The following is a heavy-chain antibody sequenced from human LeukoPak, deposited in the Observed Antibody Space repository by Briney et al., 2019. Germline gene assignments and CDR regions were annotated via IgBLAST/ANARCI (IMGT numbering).Heavy chain of an antibody. CDR2: IYHSGSA. J-gene: IGHJ4*02. V-gene: IGHV4-59*08. D-gene: IGHD5-18*01. CDR1: GGSISNYY. Sequence: PSETLSLTCTVSGGSISNYYWNWIRQPPGKALEWIGHIYHSGSANYNPSLTGRVTMSVDTSKNQFSLKLTSVTAADTAVYYCARTEYSYHLSLDYWGQGTLVTVSS. CDR3: ARTEYSYHLSLDY.